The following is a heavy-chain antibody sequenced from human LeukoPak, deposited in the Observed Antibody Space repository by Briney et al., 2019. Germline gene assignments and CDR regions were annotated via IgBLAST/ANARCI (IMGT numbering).Heavy chain of an antibody. D-gene: IGHD2-21*02. V-gene: IGHV3-11*01. CDR1: GFTFSDYY. Sequence: GGSLRLSCAASGFTFSDYYMSWIRQAPGKGLEWVSYISSSGSTIYYADSVKGRFTISRDNAKNSLYLQMNSLRAEDTAVYYCARDRIVVVTAIGLXXXXXXDVWGQXXTXTVSS. CDR2: ISSSGSTI. CDR3: ARDRIVVVTAIGLXXXXXXDV. J-gene: IGHJ6*02.